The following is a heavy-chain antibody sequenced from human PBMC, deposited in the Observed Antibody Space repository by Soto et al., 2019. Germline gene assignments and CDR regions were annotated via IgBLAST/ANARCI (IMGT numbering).Heavy chain of an antibody. J-gene: IGHJ5*02. CDR3: ASPGTSALAT. Sequence: EVQLLESGGGLVQPGGSLRLSCAASGFTFSSYAMSWVRQAPGKGLEWVSAISGSGGNTYYEVYVKGRFTISRDNSKNTLFLQMNSLRSEYTSVYYCASPGTSALATWGQGTLVTVSS. D-gene: IGHD2-2*01. V-gene: IGHV3-23*01. CDR1: GFTFSSYA. CDR2: ISGSGGNT.